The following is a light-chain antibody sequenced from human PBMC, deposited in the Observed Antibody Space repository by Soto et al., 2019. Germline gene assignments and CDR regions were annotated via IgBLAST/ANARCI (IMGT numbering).Light chain of an antibody. Sequence: QSVLTQPPSVSAAPGQTVTISCSGSSSNIGNNYVSWYQQLPGAAPKLLIYETNRRPAGIPDRFSGSKSGTSATLAITGLQSADEADYYCGTWDTSLSAGRVFGPGTRSPS. CDR2: ETN. J-gene: IGLJ1*01. CDR3: GTWDTSLSAGRV. V-gene: IGLV1-51*02. CDR1: SSNIGNNY.